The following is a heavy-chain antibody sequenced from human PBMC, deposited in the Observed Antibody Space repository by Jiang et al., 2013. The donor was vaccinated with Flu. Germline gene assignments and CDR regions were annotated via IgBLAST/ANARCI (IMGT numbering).Heavy chain of an antibody. Sequence: GAEVKKPGASVKVSCKASGYTFTSYGISWVRQAPGQGLEWMGWISASNGNTNYAQKLQGRVTMTTDTSTRTAYMELKSLRSDDTAVYYCARVNGGGTTMIRGVMPEYFQHWGQGTLVTVSS. J-gene: IGHJ1*01. CDR1: GYTFTSYG. V-gene: IGHV1-18*01. D-gene: IGHD3-10*01. CDR3: ARVNGGGTTMIRGVMPEYFQH. CDR2: ISASNGNT.